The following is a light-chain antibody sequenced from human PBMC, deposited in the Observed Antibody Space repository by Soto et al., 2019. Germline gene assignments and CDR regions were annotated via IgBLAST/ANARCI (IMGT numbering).Light chain of an antibody. CDR1: QSVSSSY. J-gene: IGKJ1*01. V-gene: IGKV3-20*01. Sequence: EIVLTQSPGTLSLSPGERATLSCRASQSVSSSYLAWYQQKPGQAPRLLIYGASSRATGIPDSFSGSGSGTDFTLTISRLEPEDFAVYYCQQYGSSPRTLGQGTKVEIK. CDR3: QQYGSSPRT. CDR2: GAS.